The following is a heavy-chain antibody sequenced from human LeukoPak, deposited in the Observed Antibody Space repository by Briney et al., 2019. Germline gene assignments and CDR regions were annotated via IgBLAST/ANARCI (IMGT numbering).Heavy chain of an antibody. D-gene: IGHD3-22*01. CDR2: INHSGST. J-gene: IGHJ5*02. Sequence: SETMSLTCAVYGGSFSGYYWSWIRQPPGKGLEWIGEINHSGSTNYNPSLKSRVTISVDTFKNQFSLKLSSVTAADTAVYYCAMTNYCDSSGYYYYRGWFDPWGQGTLVTVSS. CDR1: GGSFSGYY. V-gene: IGHV4-34*01. CDR3: AMTNYCDSSGYYYYRGWFDP.